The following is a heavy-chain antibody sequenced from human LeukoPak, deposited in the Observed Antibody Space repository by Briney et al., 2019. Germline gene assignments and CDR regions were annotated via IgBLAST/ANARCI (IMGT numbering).Heavy chain of an antibody. V-gene: IGHV3-21*04. CDR3: ARTTAAGKGPYFDY. J-gene: IGHJ4*02. CDR1: GFTFSSYA. D-gene: IGHD3-10*01. CDR2: ISSSSSYI. Sequence: GGSLRLSCAASGFTFSSYAMSWVRQAPGKGLEWVSSISSSSSYIYYADSVKGRFTISRDNAKNSLYLQMNSLRDEDTAVYYCARTTAAGKGPYFDYWGQGTLVTVSS.